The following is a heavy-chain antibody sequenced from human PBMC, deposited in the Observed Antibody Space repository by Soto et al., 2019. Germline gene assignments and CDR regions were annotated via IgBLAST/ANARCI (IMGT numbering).Heavy chain of an antibody. CDR1: GFTFSSYG. J-gene: IGHJ4*02. CDR3: ARDPPGVVVPAATVLNY. Sequence: GGSLRLSCAASGFTFSSYGMHWVRQAPGKGLEWVAVIWYDGSNKYYADSVKGRFTISRDNSKNTLYLQMNSLRAEDTAVYYCARDPPGVVVPAATVLNYWGQGTLVTVSS. V-gene: IGHV3-33*01. CDR2: IWYDGSNK. D-gene: IGHD2-2*01.